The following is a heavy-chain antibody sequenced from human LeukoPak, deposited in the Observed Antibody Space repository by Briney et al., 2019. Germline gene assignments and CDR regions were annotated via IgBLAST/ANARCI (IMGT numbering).Heavy chain of an antibody. D-gene: IGHD3-22*01. Sequence: GGSLRLSCAASGFTVSSNYMSWVRQAPGKGLEGVAGIYSGGSTYYADSVKGRFTISRDNSKNTLYLQMNRLRAEATAVYYCARAPWGYYYDSSGYPAWGQGTLVTVSS. V-gene: IGHV3-66*01. CDR1: GFTVSSNY. CDR3: ARAPWGYYYDSSGYPA. J-gene: IGHJ5*02. CDR2: IYSGGST.